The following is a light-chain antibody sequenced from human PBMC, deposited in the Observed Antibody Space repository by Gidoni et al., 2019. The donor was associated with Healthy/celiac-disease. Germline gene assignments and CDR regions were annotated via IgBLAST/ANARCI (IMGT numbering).Light chain of an antibody. CDR1: QSVSSN. CDR3: QQYNNWPPKVT. J-gene: IGKJ5*01. CDR2: GAS. Sequence: EIVMTPSPATLSVSPGDRATLSCRASQSVSSNLAWYQQKPGQAPRLLIYGASTRATGIPARFRGSGSGTEFTLTISSLQSEDFAVYYCQQYNNWPPKVTFGQGTRLEIK. V-gene: IGKV3-15*01.